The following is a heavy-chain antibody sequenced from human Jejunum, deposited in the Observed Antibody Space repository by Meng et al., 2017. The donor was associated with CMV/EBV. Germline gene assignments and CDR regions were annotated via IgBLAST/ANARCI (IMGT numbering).Heavy chain of an antibody. CDR2: ISSSGNT. D-gene: IGHD3-22*01. V-gene: IGHV4-4*07. J-gene: IGHJ4*02. CDR1: GDSINNHF. CDR3: ARGESRGYYYFDY. Sequence: VHLPGSGPGLVRPSETLSLTCSVSGDSINNHFWSWIRQPAGKKLEWIGRISSSGNTNYTPSFKSRVIMSLDTSNNQFFLKLTSVTAADTALYYCARGESRGYYYFDYWGQGILVTVSS.